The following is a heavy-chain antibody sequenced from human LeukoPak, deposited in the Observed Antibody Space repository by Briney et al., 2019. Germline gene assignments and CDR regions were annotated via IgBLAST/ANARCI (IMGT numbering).Heavy chain of an antibody. CDR2: IYYSGST. Sequence: PSQTLSLTCTVSGGSISSGDYYWSWIRHPPGKGLGWIGYIYYSGSTYYNPSLKSRVTISVDTSKNQFSLKLSSVTAADTAVYYCARGIVVVPANHPDAFDIWGQGTMVTVSS. J-gene: IGHJ3*02. CDR1: GGSISSGDYY. V-gene: IGHV4-30-4*08. CDR3: ARGIVVVPANHPDAFDI. D-gene: IGHD2-2*01.